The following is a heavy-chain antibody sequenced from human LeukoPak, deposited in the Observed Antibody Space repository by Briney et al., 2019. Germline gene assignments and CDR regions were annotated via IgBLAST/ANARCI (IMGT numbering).Heavy chain of an antibody. CDR2: IIPIFGTA. CDR3: ARDQGPAVGEFDP. J-gene: IGHJ5*02. D-gene: IGHD3-16*01. V-gene: IGHV1-69*01. Sequence: SVKIPCKASGGTFSSYAISWVRQAPGQGLECMGGIIPIFGTANYAQKFQGRVTITADESTSTAYMELRSLRSEDTAVYYCARDQGPAVGEFDPWGQGTLVTASS. CDR1: GGTFSSYA.